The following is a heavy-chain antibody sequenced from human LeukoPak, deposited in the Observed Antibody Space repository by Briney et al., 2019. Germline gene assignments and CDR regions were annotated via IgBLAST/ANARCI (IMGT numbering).Heavy chain of an antibody. CDR2: ISYDGSNK. CDR1: GFTFSSYG. Sequence: PGRSLRLSCAASGFTFSSYGMHWVRQAPGKGLEWVAVISYDGSNKYYADSVKGRFTISRDNSKNTLYLQMNSLRAEDTAVYYCGKDAERPPDYYYYYGMDVWGQGTTVTVSS. CDR3: GKDAERPPDYYYYYGMDV. V-gene: IGHV3-30*18. J-gene: IGHJ6*02.